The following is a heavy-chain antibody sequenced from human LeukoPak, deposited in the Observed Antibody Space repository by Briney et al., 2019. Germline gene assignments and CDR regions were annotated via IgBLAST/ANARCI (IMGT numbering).Heavy chain of an antibody. CDR3: ARNNRLPRRDGYKLFDY. V-gene: IGHV4-34*01. CDR1: GGSFSGYY. D-gene: IGHD5-24*01. CDR2: INHSGST. J-gene: IGHJ4*02. Sequence: SSETLSLTCAVYGGSFSGYYWSWIRQPPGKGLEWIGEINHSGSTNYNPSLKSRVTISVDTSKNQFSLKLSSVTAADTAVYYCARNNRLPRRDGYKLFDYWGQGTLVTVSS.